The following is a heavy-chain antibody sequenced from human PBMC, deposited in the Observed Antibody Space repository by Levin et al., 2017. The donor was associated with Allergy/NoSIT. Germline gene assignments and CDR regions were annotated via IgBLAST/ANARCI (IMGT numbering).Heavy chain of an antibody. CDR2: IRSKANSYAT. V-gene: IGHV3-73*01. J-gene: IGHJ5*02. D-gene: IGHD6-19*01. CDR3: TRHEFSSGWFGTYNWFDP. CDR1: GFTFSGSA. Sequence: GESLKISCAASGFTFSGSAMHWVRQASGKGLEWVGRIRSKANSYATAYAASVKGRFTISRDDSKNTAYLQMNSLKTEDTAVYYCTRHEFSSGWFGTYNWFDPWGQGTLVTVSS.